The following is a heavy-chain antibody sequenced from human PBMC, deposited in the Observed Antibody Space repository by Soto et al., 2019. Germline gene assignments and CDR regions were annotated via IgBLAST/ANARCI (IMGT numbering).Heavy chain of an antibody. CDR3: ARELGYCSGGNCYMDGAFDF. D-gene: IGHD2-15*01. J-gene: IGHJ3*01. V-gene: IGHV3-23*01. CDR2: ISGSGDST. CDR1: GSTFSSYA. Sequence: EVQLWESGGGLVQPGGSLRLSCAASGSTFSSYAMSWVRQAPGKGLEWVSVISGSGDSTYYADSVKGRFTISRDNSKNPLYVQMNRMRAEDTAVYYCARELGYCSGGNCYMDGAFDFWGQGTMVAVSS.